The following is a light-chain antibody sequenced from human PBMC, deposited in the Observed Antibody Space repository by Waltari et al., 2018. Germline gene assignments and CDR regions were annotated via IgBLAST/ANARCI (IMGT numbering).Light chain of an antibody. J-gene: IGKJ5*01. CDR1: KSLLSSATNKDH. Sequence: DIVMTQSPDSLAVSLGERATIHCKSSKSLLSSATNKDHLAWYQQKPGQPPKLLIYWASTRKSGVPDRFSGSGSGTDFTLTISNLQAEDVAVYYCQQFYSVPVTFGQGTRLEIK. CDR2: WAS. V-gene: IGKV4-1*01. CDR3: QQFYSVPVT.